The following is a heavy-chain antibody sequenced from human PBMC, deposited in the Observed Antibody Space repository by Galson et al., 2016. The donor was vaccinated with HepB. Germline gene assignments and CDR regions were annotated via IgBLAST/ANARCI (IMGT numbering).Heavy chain of an antibody. D-gene: IGHD2-2*01. CDR2: ISNGGTT. V-gene: IGHV3-64*02. CDR1: GFTFNTYA. CDR3: ARSNLLVPAAILRYGLDV. J-gene: IGHJ6*04. Sequence: SLRLSCAASGFTFNTYAMHWVRQPPAPGKGLEYVSAISNGGTTYYAESVKGRFTIPRDNSKNMLYLQMGSLRPEDMAVYNCARSNLLVPAAILRYGLDVWGKGTTVTVSS.